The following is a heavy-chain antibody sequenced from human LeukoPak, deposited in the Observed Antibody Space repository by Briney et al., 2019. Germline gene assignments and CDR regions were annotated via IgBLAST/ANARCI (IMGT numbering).Heavy chain of an antibody. CDR3: ARQYCSGRSCSGYFDY. Sequence: GESLKISCKGSGYSFTSYWIGWVRQMPGKGLEWMGIIYPGDSDTRYSPSFQGQVTISADKSISTAYLQWSSLKASDTAMYYCARQYCSGRSCSGYFDYWGQGTLVTVSS. CDR2: IYPGDSDT. D-gene: IGHD2-15*01. CDR1: GYSFTSYW. J-gene: IGHJ4*02. V-gene: IGHV5-51*01.